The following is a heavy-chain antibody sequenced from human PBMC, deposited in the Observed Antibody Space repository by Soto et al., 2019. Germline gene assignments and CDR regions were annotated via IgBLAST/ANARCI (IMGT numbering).Heavy chain of an antibody. J-gene: IGHJ5*02. CDR1: GFSLSNARMG. CDR3: ARITRPDDFWSGLNWFDP. Sequence: SGPTLVNPTETLTLTCTVSGFSLSNARMGVSWIRQPPGKALEWLAHIFSSDEKSYSTSLKSRLTISKDTSKSQVVLTMTNMDPVDTATYYCARITRPDDFWSGLNWFDPWGQGTLVTVSS. D-gene: IGHD3-3*01. V-gene: IGHV2-26*01. CDR2: IFSSDEK.